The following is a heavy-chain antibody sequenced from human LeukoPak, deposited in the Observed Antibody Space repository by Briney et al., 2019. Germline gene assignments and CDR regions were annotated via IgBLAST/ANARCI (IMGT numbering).Heavy chain of an antibody. CDR1: GGSFSGYY. Sequence: PSETLSLTCAVYGGSFSGYYWSWIRQPPGKGLEWIGEINHSGSTNYNPSLTSRVTISVDTSKNQFSLTLSSVTAADTAVYYCARGIYRRYQLLLDYWGQGTLVTVSS. CDR3: ARGIYRRYQLLLDY. CDR2: INHSGST. D-gene: IGHD2-2*01. J-gene: IGHJ4*02. V-gene: IGHV4-34*01.